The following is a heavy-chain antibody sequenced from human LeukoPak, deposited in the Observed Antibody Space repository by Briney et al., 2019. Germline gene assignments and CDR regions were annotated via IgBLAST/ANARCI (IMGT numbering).Heavy chain of an antibody. CDR3: TRARHGNCYWDH. J-gene: IGHJ4*02. CDR1: EYSFTNYW. CDR2: IRPDDSDT. D-gene: IGHD1-7*01. V-gene: IGHV5-51*01. Sequence: GESLKISCKDSEYSFTNYWIGWERQMPGKGLEWMGIIRPDDSDTRYSPSFQGQVTISADKSTSTAYLQWSSLKASDTAMYYCTRARHGNCYWDHWGQGTLVTVSS.